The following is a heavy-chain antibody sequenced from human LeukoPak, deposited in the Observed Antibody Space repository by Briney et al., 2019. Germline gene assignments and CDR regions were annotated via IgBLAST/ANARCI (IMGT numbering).Heavy chain of an antibody. V-gene: IGHV3-21*01. CDR1: GFTFSSYT. J-gene: IGHJ4*02. D-gene: IGHD7-27*01. CDR3: ARAWATDFDY. CDR2: ISSSTSYI. Sequence: GGSLRLSCAASGFTFSSYTMNWVRQAPGKGLEWISSISSSTSYIYYADSVKGRFTISRDNAKNSLYLQMNSLRAEDTAVYYCARAWATDFDYWGQGTLVTVPS.